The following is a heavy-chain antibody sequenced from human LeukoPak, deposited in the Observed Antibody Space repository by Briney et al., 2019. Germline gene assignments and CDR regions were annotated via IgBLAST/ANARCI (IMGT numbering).Heavy chain of an antibody. D-gene: IGHD1-14*01. Sequence: PSETLSLTCTVSGDSISSYYWSWIRQPPGKGLEWIGYIYYSGNTNYNPSLKSRVTISVDTSKNQFSLKLSSVTAADTAVYYCARYKSQTGNTFAFDTWGQGTMVTVSS. J-gene: IGHJ3*02. CDR2: IYYSGNT. CDR1: GDSISSYY. CDR3: ARYKSQTGNTFAFDT. V-gene: IGHV4-59*01.